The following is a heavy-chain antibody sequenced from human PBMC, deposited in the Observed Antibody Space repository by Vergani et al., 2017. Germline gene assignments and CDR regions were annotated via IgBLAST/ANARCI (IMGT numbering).Heavy chain of an antibody. CDR1: GYTFSNYH. J-gene: IGHJ1*01. D-gene: IGHD2-15*01. V-gene: IGHV1-46*01. CDR3: ATKSCGTPGCQIGYFRE. Sequence: QVQVVQSGAEVKKSGASVTVSCKTSGYTFSNYHMHWVRQAPGQGLEWMGIINPSGGHTNYAQKFQGRVTISRDNSKSTLYLQMNSLRTEDTAVYYCATKSCGTPGCQIGYFREWGQGTLVTVSS. CDR2: INPSGGHT.